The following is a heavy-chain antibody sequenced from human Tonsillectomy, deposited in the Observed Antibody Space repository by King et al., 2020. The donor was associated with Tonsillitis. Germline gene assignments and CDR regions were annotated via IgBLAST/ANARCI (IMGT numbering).Heavy chain of an antibody. CDR2: IYSGGST. J-gene: IGHJ3*02. CDR1: GFTVSGNY. V-gene: IGHV3-66*01. D-gene: IGHD3-22*01. Sequence: VQLVESGGGLVQPGGSLRLSCAASGFTVSGNYMSWVRQAPGKGLEWVSLIYSGGSTYYADSVKGRFTISRDNSKHTLYLQMNSLRAEDTAVYYCATFPDSYDSSGYYDAFDIWGQGTMVTVSS. CDR3: ATFPDSYDSSGYYDAFDI.